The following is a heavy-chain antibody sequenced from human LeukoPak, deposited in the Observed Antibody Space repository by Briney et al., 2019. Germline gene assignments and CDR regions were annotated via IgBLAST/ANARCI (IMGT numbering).Heavy chain of an antibody. D-gene: IGHD3-9*01. CDR3: ARVSDILTGYSHFDP. J-gene: IGHJ5*02. V-gene: IGHV7-4-1*02. Sequence: ASVKVSCKASGYSFTDHAINWVRQAPGRGLEWMGWINTHSGAPTYAQAFTGRFVFSLDTSVSTAYLQISSLKAEDTAVYYCARVSDILTGYSHFDPWGQGTLVTVSS. CDR2: INTHSGAP. CDR1: GYSFTDHA.